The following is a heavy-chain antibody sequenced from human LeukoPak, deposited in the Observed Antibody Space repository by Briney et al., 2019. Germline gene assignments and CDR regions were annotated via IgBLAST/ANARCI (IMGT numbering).Heavy chain of an antibody. CDR3: ARGLYDFSGGHHPFDI. V-gene: IGHV4-4*07. D-gene: IGHD3-22*01. J-gene: IGHJ3*02. CDR2: IYITGST. CDR1: GGSISTYY. Sequence: SETLSLTCTVSGGSISTYYWTWIRQPAGKGLEWIGRIYITGSTNYNPSLKSRVTMSVDTSKNQFSLKLNSVTAADTAVYYCARGLYDFSGGHHPFDIWGQGTLVTVSS.